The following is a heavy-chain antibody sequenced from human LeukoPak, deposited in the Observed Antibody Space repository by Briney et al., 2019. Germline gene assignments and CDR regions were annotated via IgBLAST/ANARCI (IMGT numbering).Heavy chain of an antibody. V-gene: IGHV1-2*02. CDR2: INPNKGGT. CDR1: GYTFTGYY. D-gene: IGHD3-3*01. J-gene: IGHJ4*02. Sequence: ASVKVSCKASGYTFTGYYLHWVRQAPGQGLEWMGWINPNKGGTNYAQKFQGRVTMTRDTSISTAYMELSRLRSDDTAVYYCALYDFWSGYYTFDYWGQGTLVTVSS. CDR3: ALYDFWSGYYTFDY.